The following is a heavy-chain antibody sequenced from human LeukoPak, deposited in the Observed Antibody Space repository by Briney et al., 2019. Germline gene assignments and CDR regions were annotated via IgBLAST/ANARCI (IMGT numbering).Heavy chain of an antibody. V-gene: IGHV4-59*02. CDR2: IDYSGST. D-gene: IGHD3-10*01. CDR3: ARYYYGSGRTTRGVYWFDP. J-gene: IGHJ5*02. CDR1: GGSVSSYY. Sequence: PSETLSLTCTVSGGSVSSYYWSWIRQPPEKGLEWIGYIDYSGSTNYNPSLKSRVTISVDRSKNQFSLKLSSVTAADTAVYYCARYYYGSGRTTRGVYWFDPWGQGTLVTVSS.